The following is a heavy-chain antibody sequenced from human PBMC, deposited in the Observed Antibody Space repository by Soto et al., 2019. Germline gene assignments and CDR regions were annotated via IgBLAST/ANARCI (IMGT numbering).Heavy chain of an antibody. CDR2: ISGSGADT. D-gene: IGHD3-22*01. CDR3: AKGSPDSRGYHFFFDY. J-gene: IGHJ4*02. V-gene: IGHV3-23*01. CDR1: GFTFSNYG. Sequence: EVQLLESGGGLVQPGGSLRLSCAASGFTFSNYGMSWVRQAPAKGMEWVSAISGSGADTNYADSVNGRFTISRDNPKITMFRQMNSLRAEDTAVYYCAKGSPDSRGYHFFFDYWGQGTLGTVSS.